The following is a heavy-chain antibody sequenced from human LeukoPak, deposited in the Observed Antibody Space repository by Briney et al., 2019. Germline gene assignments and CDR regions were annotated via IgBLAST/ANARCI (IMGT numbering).Heavy chain of an antibody. D-gene: IGHD3-9*01. Sequence: SETLSLTFTVSGGSISSSSYYWGWIRQPPGKGLEWIGSIYYSGSTYYNPSLKSRVTISVDTSKNQFSLKLSSVTAADTAVYYCARLGDDYDILTGYFDYWGQGTLVTVSS. CDR1: GGSISSSSYY. V-gene: IGHV4-39*01. CDR3: ARLGDDYDILTGYFDY. CDR2: IYYSGST. J-gene: IGHJ4*02.